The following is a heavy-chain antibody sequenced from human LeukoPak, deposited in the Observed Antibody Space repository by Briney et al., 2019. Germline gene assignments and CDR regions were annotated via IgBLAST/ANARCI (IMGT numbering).Heavy chain of an antibody. CDR1: GGTFSSYA. V-gene: IGHV1-69*04. J-gene: IGHJ4*02. D-gene: IGHD2-15*01. Sequence: SVKVPCKASGGTFSSYAISWVRQAPGQGLEWMGRIIPILGIANYAQKFQGRVTITADKSTSTAYMELSSLRSEDPAVYYCARGPPPSIYCSGGSCYFDYWGQGTLVTVSS. CDR2: IIPILGIA. CDR3: ARGPPPSIYCSGGSCYFDY.